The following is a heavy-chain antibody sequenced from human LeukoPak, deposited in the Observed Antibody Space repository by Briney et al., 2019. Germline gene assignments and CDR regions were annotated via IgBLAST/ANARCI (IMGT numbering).Heavy chain of an antibody. J-gene: IGHJ4*02. CDR3: ARVEIPTIGTFDY. V-gene: IGHV4-30-4*01. CDR1: GGSISSGDYC. CDR2: IYYSGST. D-gene: IGHD1-1*01. Sequence: SETLSLTCTVSGGSISSGDYCWSWIRQPPGKGLEWIGYIYYSGSTYYNPSLKSRVTISVDTSKNQFSLKLSSVTAADTAVYYCARVEIPTIGTFDYWGQGTLVTVSS.